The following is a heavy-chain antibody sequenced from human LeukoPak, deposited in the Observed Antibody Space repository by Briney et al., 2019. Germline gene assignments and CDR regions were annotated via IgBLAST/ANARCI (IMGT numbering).Heavy chain of an antibody. CDR3: ARDSYIAAAGTCDY. V-gene: IGHV1-2*02. J-gene: IGHJ4*02. CDR2: INPNSGGT. D-gene: IGHD6-13*01. Sequence: ASVTVSCKASGYTFTGYYMHWVRQAPGQGLEWMGWINPNSGGTNYAQKFQGRVTMTRDTSISTAYMELSRLRSDDTAVYYCARDSYIAAAGTCDYWGQGTLVTVSS. CDR1: GYTFTGYY.